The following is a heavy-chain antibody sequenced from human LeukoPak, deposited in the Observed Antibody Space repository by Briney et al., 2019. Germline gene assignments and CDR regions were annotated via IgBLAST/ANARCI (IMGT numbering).Heavy chain of an antibody. CDR1: GFTFTCCW. CDR3: ARDGPTSGYDLLDY. J-gene: IGHJ4*02. D-gene: IGHD5-12*01. CDR2: IKQDGSEK. Sequence: PGGSLRLSCAASGFTFTCCWMNWVRQAPGKGLEWVATIKQDGSEKYYVDSVKGRFTISRDNAKDSVYLQMNSLRVEDTAVYYCARDGPTSGYDLLDYWGQGALVTVSS. V-gene: IGHV3-7*01.